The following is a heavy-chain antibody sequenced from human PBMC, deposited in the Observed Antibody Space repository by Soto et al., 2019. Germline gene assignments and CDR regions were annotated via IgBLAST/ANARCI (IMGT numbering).Heavy chain of an antibody. J-gene: IGHJ4*02. CDR3: ARGLHLLDYGNKIVDD. D-gene: IGHD4-4*01. V-gene: IGHV1-3*01. Sequence: ASVKVSCKASGYTFTSYAMHWVRQAPGQRLEWMGWINAGNGNTKYSQKFQGRVTITRDTSASTAYMELSSLRSEDTAVYYCARGLHLLDYGNKIVDDWGQGTLVTV. CDR2: INAGNGNT. CDR1: GYTFTSYA.